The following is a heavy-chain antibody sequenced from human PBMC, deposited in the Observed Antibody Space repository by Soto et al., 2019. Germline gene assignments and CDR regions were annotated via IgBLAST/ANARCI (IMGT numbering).Heavy chain of an antibody. J-gene: IGHJ4*02. D-gene: IGHD3-10*01. V-gene: IGHV3-66*04. CDR2: IYSGGTK. Sequence: EVQLVESGGGLVQPGGSLRLSCAASGFTVSSNYMIWVRQAPGKGLEWVSLIYSGGTKDYAESVKGRFTISRDNSKNNLYLQMNSLRGEETAVYSCARQLFSGGRDCWGQGTLVTVSS. CDR1: GFTVSSNY. CDR3: ARQLFSGGRDC.